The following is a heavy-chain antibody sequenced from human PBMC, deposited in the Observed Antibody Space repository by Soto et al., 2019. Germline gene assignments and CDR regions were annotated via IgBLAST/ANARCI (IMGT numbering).Heavy chain of an antibody. Sequence: EVQLVESGGGLVKPGGSLRLSCAASGFTFSNAWMNWVRQAPGKGLEWVGRIKRKTDGGTTDYAAPVKGRFTISRDDSKNTLYVQMNSLKTEDTAVYYCTTLLWFGELLSMDVWGQGTAVAVSS. CDR2: IKRKTDGGTT. CDR3: TTLLWFGELLSMDV. V-gene: IGHV3-15*07. J-gene: IGHJ6*02. D-gene: IGHD3-10*01. CDR1: GFTFSNAW.